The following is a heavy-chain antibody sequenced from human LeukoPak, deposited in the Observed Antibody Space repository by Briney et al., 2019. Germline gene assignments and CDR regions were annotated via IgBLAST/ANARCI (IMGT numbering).Heavy chain of an antibody. V-gene: IGHV1-18*04. J-gene: IGHJ5*01. CDR3: ARATRLGNSTRYAYWDS. CDR1: GYTFTSCA. D-gene: IGHD2-2*01. CDR2: ISAYNGNT. Sequence: GASVKVSCKASGYTFTSCAISWVRQAPGQGLEWMGWISAYNGNTNYAQKLQGRVTMTTDTSTSTAYMELRSLRSDDTAVYYCARATRLGNSTRYAYWDSWDQGTLVTVSS.